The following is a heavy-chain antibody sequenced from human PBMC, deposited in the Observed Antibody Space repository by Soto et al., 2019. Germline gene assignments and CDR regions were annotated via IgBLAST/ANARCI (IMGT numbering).Heavy chain of an antibody. CDR3: ARGPGDCYDY. D-gene: IGHD7-27*01. CDR1: GYTFTSYD. V-gene: IGHV1-8*01. CDR2: MNPNSGNT. Sequence: QVQLVQSGAEVKKPGASVKVSCKASGYTFTSYDINWVRQATGQGLEWMGWMNPNSGNTGYAQKVQARVTLTRNTYLSTAYMELSCLRAEDTAVYYCARGPGDCYDYWGQGTLVTVSS. J-gene: IGHJ4*02.